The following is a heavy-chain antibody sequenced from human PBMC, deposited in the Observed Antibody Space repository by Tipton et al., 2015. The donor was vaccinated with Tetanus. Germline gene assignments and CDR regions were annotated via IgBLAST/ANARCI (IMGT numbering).Heavy chain of an antibody. CDR2: ISLSGRKT. CDR1: GGSISSSTYY. J-gene: IGHJ4*02. V-gene: IGHV3-23*01. CDR3: ARDIVRVGATKYFDY. D-gene: IGHD1-26*01. Sequence: LSLTCTVSGGSISSSTYYWGWIRQPPGKGLEWVSTISLSGRKTYYADSVKGRFIISRDNSRNTVYLQMNNPRAEDTAVYYCARDIVRVGATKYFDYWGQGILVTVSS.